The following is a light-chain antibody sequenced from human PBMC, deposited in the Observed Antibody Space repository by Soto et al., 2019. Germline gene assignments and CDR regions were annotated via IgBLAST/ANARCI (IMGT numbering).Light chain of an antibody. CDR1: QGIGVY. J-gene: IGKJ4*01. CDR2: AAS. Sequence: DIQMTQSPSSLSASLGDRVTITCRASQGIGVYLAWFQQKPGKVPKLLIYAASTLQSGVPSRFSGSGSGTDFTLTISSILPEDYATYYCQKYYSAPLTFGGGTKVEIK. CDR3: QKYYSAPLT. V-gene: IGKV1-27*01.